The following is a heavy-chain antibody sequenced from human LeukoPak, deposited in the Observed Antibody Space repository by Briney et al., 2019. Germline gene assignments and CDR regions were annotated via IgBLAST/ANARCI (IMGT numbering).Heavy chain of an antibody. Sequence: NPSETLSLTCTVSGGSISNYYWNWIRQPPGKGLEWIGYIYYSGSTNYNPSLKSRDTISVDTSKNQFSLKLSSVTAADTAVYYCARYSSGWYYFDYWGQGTLVTVSS. J-gene: IGHJ4*02. CDR3: ARYSSGWYYFDY. CDR1: GGSISNYY. CDR2: IYYSGST. V-gene: IGHV4-59*01. D-gene: IGHD6-19*01.